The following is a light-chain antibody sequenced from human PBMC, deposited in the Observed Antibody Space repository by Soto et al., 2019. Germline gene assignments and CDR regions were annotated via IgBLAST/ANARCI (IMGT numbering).Light chain of an antibody. CDR3: QQSYNITIT. J-gene: IGKJ5*01. CDR2: SAP. CDR1: QSINSYSMISY. V-gene: IGKV1-39*01. Sequence: DIQMTQSPSSLSASVGDRLTITCRASQSINSYSMISYVNWYQQKPGKAPKXXISSAPTLRSGVPTRFRGSGSGTDFNLTISSLQPEDFATDHCQQSYNITITFGQGTRLEIK.